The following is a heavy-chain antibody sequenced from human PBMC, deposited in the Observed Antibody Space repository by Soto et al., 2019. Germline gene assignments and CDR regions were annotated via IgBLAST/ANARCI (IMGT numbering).Heavy chain of an antibody. CDR2: LSNTGRRT. V-gene: IGHV3-23*01. Sequence: GSLRLSCVVSVFPFGANAMRWVRHAPGKGLEWVSGLSNTGRRTSYADSVKGRFNIPRDNSENTVYLQMNSLRVEDTAVYYCATEMGATQGPFDNWGQGTLVTVSS. CDR1: VFPFGANA. CDR3: ATEMGATQGPFDN. J-gene: IGHJ4*02. D-gene: IGHD1-26*01.